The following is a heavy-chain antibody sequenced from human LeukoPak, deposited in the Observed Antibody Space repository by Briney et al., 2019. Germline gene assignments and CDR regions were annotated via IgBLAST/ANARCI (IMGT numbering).Heavy chain of an antibody. CDR1: GGSISSGDYY. D-gene: IGHD5-18*01. CDR2: IYCSGST. J-gene: IGHJ4*02. V-gene: IGHV4-30-4*01. CDR3: ARALSAGYSYGTGYFDY. Sequence: SQTLSLTCTVSGGSISSGDYYWSWIRQPPGKGLEWIGYIYCSGSTYYNPSLKSRVTISVDTSKNQFSLKLSSVTAADTAVYYCARALSAGYSYGTGYFDYWGQGTLVTVSS.